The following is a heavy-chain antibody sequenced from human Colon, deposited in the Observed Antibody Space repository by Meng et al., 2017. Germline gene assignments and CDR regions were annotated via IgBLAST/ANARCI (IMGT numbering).Heavy chain of an antibody. J-gene: IGHJ4*02. Sequence: QVQLQQGGGRMLKPSETLSLSCDVYGGSVSRDFCSWIRQTPGKGMEWIGGISEGGGTLYNPSLKSRVFISVDTSNSELTLKLTSVTDADTGAYYCARGQGFLLHYFDNWGQGTLVTVSS. V-gene: IGHV4-34*01. CDR1: GGSVSRDF. CDR3: ARGQGFLLHYFDN. CDR2: ISEGGGT. D-gene: IGHD3-22*01.